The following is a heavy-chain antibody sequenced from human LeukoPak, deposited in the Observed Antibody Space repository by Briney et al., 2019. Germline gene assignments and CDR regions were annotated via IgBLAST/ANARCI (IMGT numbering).Heavy chain of an antibody. Sequence: GGSLRLSCAASGFTFSSYGMHWVRQAPGKGLEWVAFIRYDGSNKYYADSVKGRFTISRDNSNNTLYLQMNSLRAEDTAVYYCAKVVNSGYARDAFDIWGQGTMVTVSS. V-gene: IGHV3-30*02. CDR2: IRYDGSNK. J-gene: IGHJ3*02. CDR3: AKVVNSGYARDAFDI. CDR1: GFTFSSYG. D-gene: IGHD5-12*01.